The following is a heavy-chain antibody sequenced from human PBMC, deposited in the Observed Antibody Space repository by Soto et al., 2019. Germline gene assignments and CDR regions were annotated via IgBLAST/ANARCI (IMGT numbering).Heavy chain of an antibody. CDR2: IIPIYDSP. J-gene: IGHJ4*02. Sequence: VQLVQSGAEVRQPGSSVRVSCKASGGTFSTYSVTWVRQAPGQGLEWMGGIIPIYDSPYYAQKFLGRVSLNAATSTNTAYMVVSRLTSEDTAVYFCAGDSASVTQAPFRDWGQGTLVLVSS. CDR3: AGDSASVTQAPFRD. CDR1: GGTFSTYS. V-gene: IGHV1-69*06. D-gene: IGHD2-21*02.